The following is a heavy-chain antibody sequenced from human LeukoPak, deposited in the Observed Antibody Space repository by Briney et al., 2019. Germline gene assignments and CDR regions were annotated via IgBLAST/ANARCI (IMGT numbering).Heavy chain of an antibody. CDR2: INPNSGGT. D-gene: IGHD2-2*02. J-gene: IGHJ4*02. CDR1: GYTFTSYD. Sequence: ASVKVSCKASGYTFTSYDINWVRQATGQGLEWMGWINPNSGGTNYAQKFQGRVTMTRDTSTSTVYMELSSLRSEDTAVYYCARDRDQYQLLYDFDYWGQGTLVTVSS. CDR3: ARDRDQYQLLYDFDY. V-gene: IGHV1-2*02.